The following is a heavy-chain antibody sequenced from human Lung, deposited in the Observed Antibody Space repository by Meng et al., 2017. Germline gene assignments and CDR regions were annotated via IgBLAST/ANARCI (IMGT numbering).Heavy chain of an antibody. D-gene: IGHD4-11*01. Sequence: QVQLRLWGSGLLKPSETLSLACVVSGGSFSDYYWSWIRQPPGKGLEWIGEINHSGSTNYNPYLESRTTISVDTSQNNLSLKLSSVTAADSAVYYCARGPTTMAHDFDYWGQGTLVTVSS. CDR3: ARGPTTMAHDFDY. CDR2: INHSGST. J-gene: IGHJ4*02. V-gene: IGHV4-34*01. CDR1: GGSFSDYY.